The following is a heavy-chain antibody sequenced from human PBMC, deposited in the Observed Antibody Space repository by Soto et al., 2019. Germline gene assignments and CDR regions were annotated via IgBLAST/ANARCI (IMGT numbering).Heavy chain of an antibody. CDR2: IIPIFGTA. CDR1: GGTFSSYA. CDR3: ARPFRTADDFWGGYYRRTAPSYYGMDV. J-gene: IGHJ6*02. Sequence: GASVKVSCKASGGTFSSYAISWVRQAPGQGLEWMGGIIPIFGTANYAQKFQGRVTITADESTSTAYMELSSLRSEDTAVYYCARPFRTADDFWGGYYRRTAPSYYGMDVWGQGTTVTVSS. D-gene: IGHD3-3*01. V-gene: IGHV1-69*13.